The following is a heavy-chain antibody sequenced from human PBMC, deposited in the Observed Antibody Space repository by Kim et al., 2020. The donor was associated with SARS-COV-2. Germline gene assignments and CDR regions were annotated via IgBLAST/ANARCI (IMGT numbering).Heavy chain of an antibody. CDR2: INPNSGGT. CDR1: GYTFTGYY. J-gene: IGHJ4*02. Sequence: ASVKVSCKASGYTFTGYYMHWVRQAPGQGLEWMGWINPNSGGTNYAQKFQGRVTMTRDTSISTAYMELSRLRSDDTAVYYCARDLLGLGYYYGSGSYYNWGQGTLVTVSS. CDR3: ARDLLGLGYYYGSGSYYN. V-gene: IGHV1-2*02. D-gene: IGHD3-10*01.